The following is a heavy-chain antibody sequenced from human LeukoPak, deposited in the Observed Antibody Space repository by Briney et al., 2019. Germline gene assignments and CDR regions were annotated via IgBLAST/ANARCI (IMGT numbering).Heavy chain of an antibody. Sequence: KASQTLSLTCTVSGGSISSGDYYWSWIRQPPGKGLEWIGYIYYSGSTYYNPSLKSRVTISVDTSKNQFSLKLSSVTAADTAVYYCARVGIFGVVIMDYWGQGTLVTVSS. CDR3: ARVGIFGVVIMDY. CDR1: GGSISSGDYY. V-gene: IGHV4-30-4*08. CDR2: IYYSGST. J-gene: IGHJ4*02. D-gene: IGHD3-3*01.